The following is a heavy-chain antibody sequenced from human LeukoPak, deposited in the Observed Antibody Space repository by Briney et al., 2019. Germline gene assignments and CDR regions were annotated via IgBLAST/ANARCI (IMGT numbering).Heavy chain of an antibody. Sequence: GGSLRLSCAASGFTFSSYSMNWVRQAPGKGLEWVSSISSSSSYIYYADSVKGRFTISRDNAKNSLYLQMNSLRAEDTAVYYCARDGYGLINYDYWGQGTLVTVSS. CDR1: GFTFSSYS. V-gene: IGHV3-21*01. D-gene: IGHD5-18*01. J-gene: IGHJ4*02. CDR3: ARDGYGLINYDY. CDR2: ISSSSSYI.